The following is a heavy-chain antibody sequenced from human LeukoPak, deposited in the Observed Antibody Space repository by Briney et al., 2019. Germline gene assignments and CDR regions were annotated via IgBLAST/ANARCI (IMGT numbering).Heavy chain of an antibody. CDR2: IYPGDSDT. CDR3: ARGTYYYDSSGYPDY. J-gene: IGHJ4*02. D-gene: IGHD3-22*01. V-gene: IGHV5-51*01. Sequence: GASVKVSCKASGYTFTSYGISWVRQMPGKGLEWMGIIYPGDSDTRYSPSFQGQVTISADKSISTAYLQWSSLKASDTAMYYCARGTYYYDSSGYPDYWGQGTLVTVSS. CDR1: GYTFTSYG.